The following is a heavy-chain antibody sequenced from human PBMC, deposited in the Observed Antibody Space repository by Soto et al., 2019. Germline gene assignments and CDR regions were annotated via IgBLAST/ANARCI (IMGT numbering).Heavy chain of an antibody. CDR1: GGSISSDN. D-gene: IGHD3-22*01. Sequence: PSETLSLTCTVSGGSISSDNWSWIRQPPGKALEWVGYIYYSGSTNYNPSRKSRVTISVDTSKNQSSLKLSSVTAADTALYYCARNYYDGSASGGDAFDFSGLGTMVT. CDR2: IYYSGST. V-gene: IGHV4-59*01. CDR3: ARNYYDGSASGGDAFDF. J-gene: IGHJ3*01.